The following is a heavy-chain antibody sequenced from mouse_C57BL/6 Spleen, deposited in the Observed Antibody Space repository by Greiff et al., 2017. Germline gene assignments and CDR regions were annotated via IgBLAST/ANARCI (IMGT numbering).Heavy chain of an antibody. CDR1: GYTFTDYY. D-gene: IGHD1-1*01. CDR3: AIYYYGSSYYYAMGG. Sequence: EVQLQQSGPELVKPGASVKISCKASGYTFTDYYMNWVKQSHGKSLEWIGDINPNNGGTSYNQKFKGKATLTVDTSSSTAYMELRSLTSEDSAVYYCAIYYYGSSYYYAMGGRGQRASVTVSS. V-gene: IGHV1-26*01. CDR2: INPNNGGT. J-gene: IGHJ4*01.